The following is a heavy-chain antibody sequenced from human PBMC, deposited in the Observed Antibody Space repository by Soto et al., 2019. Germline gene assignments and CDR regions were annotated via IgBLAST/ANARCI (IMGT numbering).Heavy chain of an antibody. CDR3: ARDRYGDSFYGLDA. J-gene: IGHJ6*02. V-gene: IGHV3-30-3*01. CDR1: VVIFRTYA. CDR2: ISYDGTRR. D-gene: IGHD4-17*01. Sequence: GGSLRLSCAVSVVIFRTYAFHWFRQAPGRGLDWVSVISYDGTRRSYADSVRGRFTISRDNSKNTLYLQMNSLRTEDTAIYYCARDRYGDSFYGLDAWGQGTTVTVSS.